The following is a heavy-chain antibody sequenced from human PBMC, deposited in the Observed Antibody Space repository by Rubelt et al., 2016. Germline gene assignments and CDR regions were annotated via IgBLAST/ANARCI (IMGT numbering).Heavy chain of an antibody. Sequence: QVQLQESGPGLVKPSETLSLTCTVSGGSISSYYWSWIRQPPGKGLEWIAYIYYSGSTNYNPSLKSRVTISVDTSKNQFSLRLSSVTAADTAVYYCARVLGGTYYDAFDRWGQGTVVTV. V-gene: IGHV4-59*08. CDR1: GGSISSYY. D-gene: IGHD1-26*01. CDR3: ARVLGGTYYDAFDR. J-gene: IGHJ3*02. CDR2: IYYSGST.